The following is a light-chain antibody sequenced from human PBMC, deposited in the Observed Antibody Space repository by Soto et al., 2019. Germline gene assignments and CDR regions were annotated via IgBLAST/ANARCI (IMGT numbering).Light chain of an antibody. CDR3: QHYSAFSVT. Sequence: DIQMTQSPYSLSAAVGDRVTIAFRASQNINTYLNWYQQKPGEAPKLLIYKASYLESGVPSRFSGSGSGTEFTLTISSLQPEDLATYYCQHYSAFSVTFGQGTKVDIK. J-gene: IGKJ1*01. CDR1: QNINTY. V-gene: IGKV1-5*03. CDR2: KAS.